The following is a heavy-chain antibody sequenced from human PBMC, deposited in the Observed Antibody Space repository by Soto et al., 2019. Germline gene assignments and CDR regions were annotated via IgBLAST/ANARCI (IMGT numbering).Heavy chain of an antibody. J-gene: IGHJ6*03. CDR3: ARSYYDFWSGYYNYYYYYMDV. V-gene: IGHV4-31*03. CDR2: IYYSGST. Sequence: SETLSLTCTVSGGSISSGGYYWSWIRQHPGKGLEWIGYIYYSGSTYYNPSLKSRVTISVDTSKNQFSLKLSSVTAADTAVYYCARSYYDFWSGYYNYYYYYMDVWGKGTTVTVSS. CDR1: GGSISSGGYY. D-gene: IGHD3-3*01.